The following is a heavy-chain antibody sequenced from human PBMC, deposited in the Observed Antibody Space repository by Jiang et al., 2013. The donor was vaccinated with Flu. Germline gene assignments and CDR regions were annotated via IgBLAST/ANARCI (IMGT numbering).Heavy chain of an antibody. D-gene: IGHD3-22*01. CDR3: AKLTDYFDSSGNFHY. CDR1: GFTFSSYA. CDR2: ISGGGGDGR. J-gene: IGHJ4*02. Sequence: GFTFSSYAMSWVRQAPGKGLEWVSGISGGGGDGRYYADSVKGRFTISRDNSKNTLYLQMNILRAEDTAVYFCAKLTDYFDSSGNFHYWGQGTLVTVSS. V-gene: IGHV3-23*01.